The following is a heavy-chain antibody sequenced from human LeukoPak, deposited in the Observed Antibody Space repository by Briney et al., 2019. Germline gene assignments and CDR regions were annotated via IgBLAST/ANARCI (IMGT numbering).Heavy chain of an antibody. J-gene: IGHJ4*02. Sequence: PSETLSLTCTVSGGSISSSHYYWGWIHQPAGKGLEWIGSVYYSGSTYYNPSLKSRVTISVDTSKNQFSLKLSSVTAADTAVYYCARHSGYDILTGYYPMFYYFDYWGQGTLVTVSS. CDR1: GGSISSSHYY. CDR3: ARHSGYDILTGYYPMFYYFDY. CDR2: VYYSGST. D-gene: IGHD3-9*01. V-gene: IGHV4-39*01.